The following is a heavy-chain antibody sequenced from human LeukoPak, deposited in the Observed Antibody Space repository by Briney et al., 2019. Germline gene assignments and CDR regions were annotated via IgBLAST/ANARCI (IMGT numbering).Heavy chain of an antibody. Sequence: GGSLRLSCAASGFTFDDYAMHWVRQTPGRGLEWVSGISWNSGAIGYADSVKGRFTISRDNAKNSLYLQMNSLRAEDTAVYYCARDAPFLGLRLDEFDYWGQGTLVTVSS. CDR3: ARDAPFLGLRLDEFDY. V-gene: IGHV3-9*01. CDR1: GFTFDDYA. CDR2: ISWNSGAI. D-gene: IGHD4-17*01. J-gene: IGHJ4*02.